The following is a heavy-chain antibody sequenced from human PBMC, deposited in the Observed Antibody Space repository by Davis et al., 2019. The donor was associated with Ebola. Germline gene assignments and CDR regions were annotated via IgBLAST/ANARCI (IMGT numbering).Heavy chain of an antibody. Sequence: ASVKVSCKASGYTFTSYYMHWVRQAPGQGLEWMGIINPSGGSTSYAQKFQGRVTMTRDTSTSTVYMELSSLRSEDTAVYYCASCLEEASAIHQEYYYYYMDVWGKGTTVTVSS. CDR3: ASCLEEASAIHQEYYYYYMDV. D-gene: IGHD2-2*01. J-gene: IGHJ6*03. V-gene: IGHV1-46*01. CDR1: GYTFTSYY. CDR2: INPSGGST.